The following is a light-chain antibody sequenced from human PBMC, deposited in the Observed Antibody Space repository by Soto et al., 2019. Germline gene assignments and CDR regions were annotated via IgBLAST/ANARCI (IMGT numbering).Light chain of an antibody. J-gene: IGLJ2*01. V-gene: IGLV2-23*01. Sequence: QSVLTQPASVSGSPGQSSTISCTGTSSDVGSYNLVSWYQQHPGKAPELMIYEGSKRPSGVSNRFSGSKSGNTASLTISGLQAEDEADYYCCSYAGSSTVVFGGGTKVTVL. CDR2: EGS. CDR3: CSYAGSSTVV. CDR1: SSDVGSYNL.